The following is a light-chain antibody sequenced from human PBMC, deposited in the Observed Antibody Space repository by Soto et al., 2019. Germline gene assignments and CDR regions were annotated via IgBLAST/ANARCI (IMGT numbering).Light chain of an antibody. CDR1: QGISNW. CDR3: QQANSFPRT. CDR2: AAS. V-gene: IGKV1D-12*01. Sequence: IQMTQSPSSVSASVGDRVTITCRASQGISNWLSWYQQKPGEAPKLLIYAASSLKGGVPTRFSGSGSGAALTLTISSLQADDFATYYRQQANSFPRTFGQGTRLEIK. J-gene: IGKJ5*01.